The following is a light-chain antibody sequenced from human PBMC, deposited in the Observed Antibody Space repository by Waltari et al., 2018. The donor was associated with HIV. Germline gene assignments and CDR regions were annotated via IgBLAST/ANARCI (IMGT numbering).Light chain of an antibody. V-gene: IGLV1-47*01. Sequence: QSVLTQPTSASGTPGQRVTISCSGTSSNIGSNYVYWYQQRPGTAPKLLIYRSNQRPSGVPGRFSGSKSGTSASLAISGLRSEDEADYYCAAWDDSLSGHVVFGGGTKLTVL. J-gene: IGLJ2*01. CDR3: AAWDDSLSGHVV. CDR2: RSN. CDR1: SSNIGSNY.